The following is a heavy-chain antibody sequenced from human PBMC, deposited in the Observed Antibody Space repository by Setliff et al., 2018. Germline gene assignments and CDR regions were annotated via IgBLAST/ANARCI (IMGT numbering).Heavy chain of an antibody. D-gene: IGHD2-15*01. V-gene: IGHV4-31*03. CDR2: MYYSGST. CDR3: AGGGGSVLPNYYYFNYMDV. Sequence: PSETLSLTCTVSGGSISSGGYYWSWIRQHPGMGLEWIGSMYYSGSTYYNPSLKSRVTISVDTSKNQFSLKLSSVTAADTAIYYCAGGGGSVLPNYYYFNYMDVWGKGTTVTVSS. J-gene: IGHJ6*03. CDR1: GGSISSGGYY.